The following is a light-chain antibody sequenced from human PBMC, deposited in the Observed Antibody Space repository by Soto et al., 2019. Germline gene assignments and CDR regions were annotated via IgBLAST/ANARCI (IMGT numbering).Light chain of an antibody. V-gene: IGKV1-5*01. CDR3: QQSYSYVCT. Sequence: DIQMTQSPSTLSASVGDRVTITCRASQTVGSWLAWYQQKPGTAPKFLIYDASTLESGVPSRFSGSGSGTEFTLTISSLQPDDFATYYCQQSYSYVCTFGQGTKLEIK. CDR1: QTVGSW. CDR2: DAS. J-gene: IGKJ2*02.